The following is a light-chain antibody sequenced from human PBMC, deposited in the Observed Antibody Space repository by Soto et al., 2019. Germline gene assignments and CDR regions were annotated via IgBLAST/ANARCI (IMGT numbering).Light chain of an antibody. CDR2: EVS. Sequence: QSVLTQPASVSGSPGQSITISCTGTSTDVGDSNHVSWYQHHPGKAPKLIIYEVSYRPSGVSNRFSGSKSAYTASLTLSGLQAEDEADYYCNSQTTSGIRVFGTGTKGTV. CDR3: NSQTTSGIRV. J-gene: IGLJ1*01. V-gene: IGLV2-14*01. CDR1: STDVGDSNH.